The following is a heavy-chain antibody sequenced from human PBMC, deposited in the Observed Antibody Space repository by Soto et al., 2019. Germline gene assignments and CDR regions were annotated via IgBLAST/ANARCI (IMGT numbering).Heavy chain of an antibody. D-gene: IGHD2-15*01. Sequence: SVKVSCKASGGTFSSYAISWVRQAPGQGLEWMGGIIPIFGTANYAQKFQGRVTITADESTSTAYMEPSSLRSEDTAVYYCGDCSGGSCYSGMDVWGQGTTVTVSS. CDR2: IIPIFGTA. J-gene: IGHJ6*02. V-gene: IGHV1-69*13. CDR3: GDCSGGSCYSGMDV. CDR1: GGTFSSYA.